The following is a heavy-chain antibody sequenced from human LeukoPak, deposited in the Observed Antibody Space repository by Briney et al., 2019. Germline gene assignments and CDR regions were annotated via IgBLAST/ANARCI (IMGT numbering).Heavy chain of an antibody. J-gene: IGHJ4*02. Sequence: PSETLSLTCAVSGGSISSSNWWSWVRQPPGKGLEWIGEIYHSGSTNYNPSLKSRVTISVDKSKSQFSLKLSSVTAADTAVYYCARAIAARPGVDYFDYWGQGTLVTVSS. V-gene: IGHV4-4*02. CDR1: GGSISSSNW. CDR3: ARAIAARPGVDYFDY. D-gene: IGHD6-6*01. CDR2: IYHSGST.